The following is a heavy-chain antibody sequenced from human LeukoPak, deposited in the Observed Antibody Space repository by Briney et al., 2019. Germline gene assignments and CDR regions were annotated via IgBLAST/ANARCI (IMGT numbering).Heavy chain of an antibody. V-gene: IGHV3-66*01. Sequence: GGSLRLSCEASGFAVSSNYTSWVRQAPGKGLEWVSTFYSGVRTFYSDAVKGRFTIDRDPSKNSLFLQMKSLRAEDTAVYFCTREVASEVTPTDWYFDLWGRGTLVTVSS. CDR2: FYSGVRT. CDR1: GFAVSSNY. J-gene: IGHJ2*01. CDR3: TREVASEVTPTDWYFDL. D-gene: IGHD4-23*01.